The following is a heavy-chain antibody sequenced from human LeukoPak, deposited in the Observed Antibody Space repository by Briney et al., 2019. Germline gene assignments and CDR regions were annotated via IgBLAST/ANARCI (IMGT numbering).Heavy chain of an antibody. Sequence: GGSLRLSCAASGFTFSSYSMNWVRQAPGKGLEWVSSISSSSSYIYYADSVKGRFTISRDNAKNSLYLQMNSLRAEDTAVYYCAKGRPQWELRPPFDYWGQGTLVTVSS. CDR1: GFTFSSYS. V-gene: IGHV3-21*04. CDR2: ISSSSSYI. CDR3: AKGRPQWELRPPFDY. J-gene: IGHJ4*02. D-gene: IGHD1-26*01.